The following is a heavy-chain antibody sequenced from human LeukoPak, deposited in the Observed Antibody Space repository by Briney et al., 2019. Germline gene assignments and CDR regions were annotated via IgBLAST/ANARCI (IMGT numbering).Heavy chain of an antibody. CDR3: AKGILRITGTTHGY. CDR2: IRYDGSNK. CDR1: GFTFSSYG. Sequence: GGSLRLSCAASGFTFSSYGMHWVRQAPGKGLEWVAFIRYDGSNKYYADTVKGRFTISRDNSKNTLYLQMNSLRAEDMAVYYCAKGILRITGTTHGYWGQGTLVTVSS. J-gene: IGHJ4*02. D-gene: IGHD1-20*01. V-gene: IGHV3-30*02.